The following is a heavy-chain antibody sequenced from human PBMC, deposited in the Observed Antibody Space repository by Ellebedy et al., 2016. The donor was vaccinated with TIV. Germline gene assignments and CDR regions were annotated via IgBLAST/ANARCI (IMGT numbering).Heavy chain of an antibody. CDR3: AAGFGEYGY. V-gene: IGHV4-34*01. D-gene: IGHD3-10*01. Sequence: GSLRLXCAVYGGSFSGYYWSWIRQPPGKGLEWIGEINHSGSTNYNPSLKSRVTISVDTSKNQFSLKLSSVTAADTAVYYCAAGFGEYGYWGQGTLVTVSS. CDR2: INHSGST. CDR1: GGSFSGYY. J-gene: IGHJ4*02.